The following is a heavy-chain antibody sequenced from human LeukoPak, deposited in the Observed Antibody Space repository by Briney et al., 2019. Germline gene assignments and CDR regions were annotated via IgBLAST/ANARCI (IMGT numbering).Heavy chain of an antibody. Sequence: PSETLSLTCTVSGGSISSYYWSWIRQLPGKGLEWIGYIYYSGSTNYNPSLKSRVTMSVDTSKNQFSLKLSSVTAADTAVYYCARVSREFLEWLFDYWGQGTLVTVSS. J-gene: IGHJ4*02. V-gene: IGHV4-59*01. CDR1: GGSISSYY. CDR3: ARVSREFLEWLFDY. CDR2: IYYSGST. D-gene: IGHD3-3*01.